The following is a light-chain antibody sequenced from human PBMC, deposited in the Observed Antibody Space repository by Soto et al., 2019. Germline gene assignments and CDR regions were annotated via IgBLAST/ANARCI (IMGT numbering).Light chain of an antibody. V-gene: IGLV6-57*04. J-gene: IGLJ3*02. CDR2: EDN. CDR1: SGSIASNY. CDR3: QSYDSTNLWV. Sequence: NFMLTQPHSVSESPGKAVTISCTRSSGSIASNYVQWYQQRPDNAPITVINEDNQRPSGVPDRFSGSIDRSSNSASLTISGLRTEDEADYYCQSYDSTNLWVFGGGTKVTVL.